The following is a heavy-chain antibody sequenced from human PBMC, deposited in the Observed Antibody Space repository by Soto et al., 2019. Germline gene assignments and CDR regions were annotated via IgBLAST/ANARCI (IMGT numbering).Heavy chain of an antibody. CDR2: INSDESTA. V-gene: IGHV3-74*01. Sequence: VQLVESGGGLVQPGGSLRLSCAASGFTFTNYWMHWVRQAPGKGLVWVSRINSDESTASYADSVKGRFTISRDNADNTLYLHLNSLRADDTAVYYCARGPGGSSSYYSSYYYMDVWGKGTTVTVSS. CDR3: ARGPGGSSSYYSSYYYMDV. J-gene: IGHJ6*03. D-gene: IGHD2-15*01. CDR1: GFTFTNYW.